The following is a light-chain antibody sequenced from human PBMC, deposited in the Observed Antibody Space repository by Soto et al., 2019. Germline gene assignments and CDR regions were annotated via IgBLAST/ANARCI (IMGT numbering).Light chain of an antibody. CDR2: EGN. CDR3: SSYTSSSTLV. CDR1: SSDVGTYNL. Sequence: QSALTQPASVSGSPGQSITISCTGTSSDVGTYNLVSWYQQHPGEAPKLIIYEGNQRPSGVSNRFSGSKSGNTASLTISGLQAEDEADYYCSSYTSSSTLVFGTGTKVTVL. V-gene: IGLV2-14*02. J-gene: IGLJ1*01.